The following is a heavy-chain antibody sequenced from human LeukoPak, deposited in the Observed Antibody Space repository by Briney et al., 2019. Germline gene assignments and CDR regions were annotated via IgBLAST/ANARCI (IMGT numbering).Heavy chain of an antibody. J-gene: IGHJ4*02. Sequence: GGSLRLSCAASRFTFSDFAMSWVRQAPGKGLEWVAVISHDGSNKYYADSVKGRVTISRDNSKNTLYLQMNSLRPEDTAVYYCAIPPAMTVAAYWGPGTLVTISS. CDR3: AIPPAMTVAAY. D-gene: IGHD6-19*01. CDR1: RFTFSDFA. V-gene: IGHV3-30*03. CDR2: ISHDGSNK.